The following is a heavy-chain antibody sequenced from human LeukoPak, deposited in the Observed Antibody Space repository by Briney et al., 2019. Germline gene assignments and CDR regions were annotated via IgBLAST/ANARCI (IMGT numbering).Heavy chain of an antibody. V-gene: IGHV4-59*01. CDR2: RHDSGSS. J-gene: IGHJ5*01. CDR1: GGSINSDY. D-gene: IGHD3-10*01. CDR3: ARAPVVRGVFGWFDF. Sequence: SETLSLTCTVSGGSINSDYWSWIRQPPGKGLEWIGHRHDSGSSNYNPSLKSRVTISIDTSKNQFSLKLNSVTAADTADYYCARAPVVRGVFGWFDFWGQGVLVTVSS.